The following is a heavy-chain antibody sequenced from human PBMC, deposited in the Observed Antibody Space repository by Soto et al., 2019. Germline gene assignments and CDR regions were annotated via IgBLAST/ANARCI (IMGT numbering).Heavy chain of an antibody. V-gene: IGHV3-23*01. Sequence: GGSLRLSCAASRFTFSSYAMSWVRQAPGKGLEWVSSISGNGGNTYYADSVKGRFTISRDNSKNMLYLQMNSLRAEDTAVYYCARDKITGLFDYWGQGTLVTVSS. CDR3: ARDKITGLFDY. CDR1: RFTFSSYA. J-gene: IGHJ4*02. CDR2: ISGNGGNT. D-gene: IGHD2-8*02.